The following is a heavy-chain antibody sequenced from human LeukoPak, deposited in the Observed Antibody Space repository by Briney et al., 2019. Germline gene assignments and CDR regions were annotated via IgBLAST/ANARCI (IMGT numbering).Heavy chain of an antibody. D-gene: IGHD3-22*01. CDR2: ISSSGSTI. Sequence: KSGGSLRLCCAVYGFTFSDYYMSWIRQAPGKGLEWVSYISSSGSTIYYADSVTGRFTISRDNAKNSVYLQINSLRAEDTAIYYCARRGYSDSSGYDYWGQGTLVTVSS. CDR3: ARRGYSDSSGYDY. J-gene: IGHJ4*02. V-gene: IGHV3-11*04. CDR1: GFTFSDYY.